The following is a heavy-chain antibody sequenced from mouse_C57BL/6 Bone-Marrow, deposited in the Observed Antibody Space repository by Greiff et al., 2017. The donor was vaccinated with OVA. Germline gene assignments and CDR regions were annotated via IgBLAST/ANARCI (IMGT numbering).Heavy chain of an antibody. J-gene: IGHJ2*01. V-gene: IGHV5-9*01. CDR2: ISGGGGNT. CDR3: ARLLLFDY. D-gene: IGHD1-1*01. CDR1: GFTFSSYT. Sequence: EVQVVESGGGLVKPGGSLKLSCAASGFTFSSYTMSWVRQTPEKRLEWVATISGGGGNTYYPDSVKGRFTISRDNAKNTLYLQMSSLRSEDTALYYCARLLLFDYWGQGTTLTVSS.